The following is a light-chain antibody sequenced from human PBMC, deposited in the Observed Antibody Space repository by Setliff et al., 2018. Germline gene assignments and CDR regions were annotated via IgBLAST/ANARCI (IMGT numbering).Light chain of an antibody. Sequence: QSVLAQPPSASGSPGQSLTISCTGTSRDIGVYKFVSWYQQHPGKAPRLIIYEVTKRPSGVPDRFSGSKSGNTASLTVSGLQAEDEADYYCSSYAGGDIYVFGTGTKGTVL. J-gene: IGLJ1*01. V-gene: IGLV2-8*01. CDR3: SSYAGGDIYV. CDR1: SRDIGVYKF. CDR2: EVT.